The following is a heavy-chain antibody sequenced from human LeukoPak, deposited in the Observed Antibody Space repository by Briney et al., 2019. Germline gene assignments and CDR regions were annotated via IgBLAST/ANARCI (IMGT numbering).Heavy chain of an antibody. Sequence: SETLSLTCTVSGGSVSSGRYYWSWLRQPPGKGLEWMGYFYDSGSTNYNPSLKTRVTISVDTSKNQFSLELSSVTAADTAVYYCAGGADSSGYYSIFYFDSWGLGTLVTVSS. CDR2: FYDSGST. D-gene: IGHD3-22*01. J-gene: IGHJ4*02. CDR1: GGSVSSGRYY. CDR3: AGGADSSGYYSIFYFDS. V-gene: IGHV4-61*01.